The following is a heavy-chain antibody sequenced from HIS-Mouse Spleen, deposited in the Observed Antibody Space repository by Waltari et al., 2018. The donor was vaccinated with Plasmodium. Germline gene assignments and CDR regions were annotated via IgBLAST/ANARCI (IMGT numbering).Heavy chain of an antibody. V-gene: IGHV4-34*02. CDR3: ARLVVVASKDSY. D-gene: IGHD2-15*01. J-gene: IGHJ4*02. CDR1: GGSFSGYY. Sequence: QVQLQQWGAGLLKPSEPLSLTCAVYGGSFSGYYCRWIRQPPGKGLEWIGEINHSGSTNYNPSLKSRVTISVDTSKNQFSLKLSSVTAADTAVYYCARLVVVASKDSYWGQGTLVTVSS. CDR2: INHSGST.